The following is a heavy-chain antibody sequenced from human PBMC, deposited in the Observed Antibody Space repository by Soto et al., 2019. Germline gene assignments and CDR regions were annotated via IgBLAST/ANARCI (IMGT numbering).Heavy chain of an antibody. CDR1: GFTFSSYA. V-gene: IGHV3-30-3*01. D-gene: IGHD3-9*01. J-gene: IGHJ6*02. CDR3: ASGLRYFDWLYYYYGMDV. Sequence: GGSLRLSCAASGFTFSSYAMSWVRQAPGKGLEWVAVISYDGSNKYYADSVKGRFTISRDNSKNTLYLQMNSLRAEDTAVYYCASGLRYFDWLYYYYGMDVWGQGTTVTVSS. CDR2: ISYDGSNK.